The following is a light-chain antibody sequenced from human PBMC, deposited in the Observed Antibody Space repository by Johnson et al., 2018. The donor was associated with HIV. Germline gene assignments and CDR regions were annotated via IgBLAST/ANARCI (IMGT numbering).Light chain of an antibody. CDR1: SSNIGNNY. J-gene: IGLJ1*01. CDR2: DNN. Sequence: QSVLTQPPSVSAAPGQKVTISCSGSSSNIGNNYVSWYQQLPGTAPKLIIYDNNKRPSGIPDRFSGSKSGTSATLGITGLQTGDEADYYCGTWGSSLSVYVFGTGTKVTVL. V-gene: IGLV1-51*01. CDR3: GTWGSSLSVYV.